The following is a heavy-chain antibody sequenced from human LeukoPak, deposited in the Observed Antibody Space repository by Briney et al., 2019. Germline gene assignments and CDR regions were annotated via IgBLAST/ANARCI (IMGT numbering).Heavy chain of an antibody. V-gene: IGHV4-4*09. Sequence: SETLSLTCTVSGDSISTYYWSWIRQPPGKGLEWIGYISASVYTNYNPSLTGRVTMSVDTSKNQFSLKLSSVAAADTAVYYCARHARSDYANAKFDYWGQGALVTVSS. J-gene: IGHJ4*02. CDR2: ISASVYT. CDR1: GDSISTYY. D-gene: IGHD4-17*01. CDR3: ARHARSDYANAKFDY.